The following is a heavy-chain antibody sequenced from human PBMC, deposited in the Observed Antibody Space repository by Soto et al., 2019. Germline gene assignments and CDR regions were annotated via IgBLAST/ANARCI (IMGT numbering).Heavy chain of an antibody. Sequence: SETLSLTCTVSGGSISSSSYYWGWIRQPPGKGLEWIGSIYYSGSTYYNPSLKSRVTISVDTSKNQFSLKLSSVTAADTAVYYCARPKVGATGEDYWGQGTLVTVSS. J-gene: IGHJ4*02. CDR2: IYYSGST. CDR3: ARPKVGATGEDY. D-gene: IGHD1-26*01. CDR1: GGSISSSSYY. V-gene: IGHV4-39*01.